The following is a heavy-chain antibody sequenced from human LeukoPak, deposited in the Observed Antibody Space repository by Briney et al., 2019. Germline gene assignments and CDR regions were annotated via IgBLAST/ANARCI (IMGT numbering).Heavy chain of an antibody. CDR3: ARGSAQLDYGDNGDYFDY. D-gene: IGHD4-17*01. CDR2: ISDTGGAT. V-gene: IGHV3-23*01. CDR1: GFSFSTFG. Sequence: GGSLRLSCEASGFSFSTFGMSWVRHAPGKGLEWVSSISDTGGATYYPDSVKGRFTVSRDNSKNTLFLQMNSLRAEDTAVYNCARGSAQLDYGDNGDYFDYWGQGTLVTVSS. J-gene: IGHJ4*02.